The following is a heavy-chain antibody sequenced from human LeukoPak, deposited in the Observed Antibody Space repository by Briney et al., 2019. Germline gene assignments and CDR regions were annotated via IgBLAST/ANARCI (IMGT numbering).Heavy chain of an antibody. V-gene: IGHV4-4*07. J-gene: IGHJ3*02. CDR2: IYTSGST. D-gene: IGHD4-17*01. CDR1: GGSISSYY. CDR3: ASGVTVTKTNAFDI. Sequence: PSETLSLTCTVSGGSISSYYWSWILQPAGKGLQWIGRIYTSGSTNYNPSLKSRVTMSVDTSKNQFSLKLSSVTAADTAVYYCASGVTVTKTNAFDIWGQGTMVTVSS.